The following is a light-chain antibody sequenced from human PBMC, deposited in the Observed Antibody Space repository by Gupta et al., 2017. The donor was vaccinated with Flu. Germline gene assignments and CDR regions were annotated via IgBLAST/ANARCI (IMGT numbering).Light chain of an antibody. CDR1: EDSTTY. V-gene: IGKV1-39*01. CDR2: TAS. J-gene: IGKJ4*02. CDR3: QQSYTVPRT. Sequence: PSSLSASVGDSVTITCRASEDSTTYLNWYQQKPGKAPHLLINTASNLLNGVPSRFTGGGSGTKFTLTISSLQLEDVATYYCQQSYTVPRTFGGGTKVQIK.